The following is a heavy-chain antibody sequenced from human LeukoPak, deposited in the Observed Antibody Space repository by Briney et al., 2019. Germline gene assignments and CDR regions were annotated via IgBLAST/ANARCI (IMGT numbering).Heavy chain of an antibody. CDR1: GFTFSSYA. CDR3: ARGPGHYYDSSGYEKGDF. V-gene: IGHV3-48*04. CDR2: ISSTSITI. J-gene: IGHJ4*02. Sequence: GGSLRLSCAASGFTFSSYAMSWVRQAPGKGLEWVSYISSTSITILYADSVKGRFTITRDNARNSLHLQMNSLRAEDTAVYYCARGPGHYYDSSGYEKGDFWGQGTLVTVSS. D-gene: IGHD3-22*01.